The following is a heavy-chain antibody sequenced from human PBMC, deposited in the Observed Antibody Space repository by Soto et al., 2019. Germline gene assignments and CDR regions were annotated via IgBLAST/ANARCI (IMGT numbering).Heavy chain of an antibody. CDR2: INHSGST. V-gene: IGHV4-34*01. Sequence: SETLSLTCAVYGGSFSGYYWSWIRQPPGKGLEWIGEINHSGSTNYNPSLKSRVTISVDTSKNQFSLKLSSVTAADTAVYYCARGRGSSGYYRGLFPYYFDYWGQGTLVTVSS. D-gene: IGHD3-22*01. CDR1: GGSFSGYY. J-gene: IGHJ4*02. CDR3: ARGRGSSGYYRGLFPYYFDY.